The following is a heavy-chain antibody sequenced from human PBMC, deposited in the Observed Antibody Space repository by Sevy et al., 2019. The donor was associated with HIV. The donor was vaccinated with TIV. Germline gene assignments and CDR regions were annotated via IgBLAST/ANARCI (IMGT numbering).Heavy chain of an antibody. Sequence: SETLSLTCTVSGGSISSGGYYWSWIRQHPGKGLEWIGYIYYSGSTYYNPSLKSRVTISVDTSKNQFSLKLSSVTAADTAVYYCARASYDSSGYYSQFDYWGQRTLVTVSS. CDR1: GGSISSGGYY. J-gene: IGHJ4*02. D-gene: IGHD3-22*01. CDR2: IYYSGST. CDR3: ARASYDSSGYYSQFDY. V-gene: IGHV4-31*03.